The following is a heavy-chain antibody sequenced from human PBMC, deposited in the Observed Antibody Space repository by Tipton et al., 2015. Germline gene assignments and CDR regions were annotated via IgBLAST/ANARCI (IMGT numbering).Heavy chain of an antibody. J-gene: IGHJ3*02. D-gene: IGHD3-10*01. V-gene: IGHV5-51*01. CDR2: IYSGDSDA. CDR1: EDIFRSYW. Sequence: VQPVQSGAVVKKPGESLKISCKGSEDIFRSYWIGWVRQMPGKGLEWMGIIYSGDSDAKYSPSFEGQVTISADKSINTAYLQWRSLKTSDTAMYYCARPSYYGSGILDVFDIWGQGTTVTVSS. CDR3: ARPSYYGSGILDVFDI.